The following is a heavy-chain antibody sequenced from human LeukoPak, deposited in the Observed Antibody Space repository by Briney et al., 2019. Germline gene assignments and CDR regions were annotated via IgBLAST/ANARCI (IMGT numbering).Heavy chain of an antibody. J-gene: IGHJ4*02. Sequence: GGSLRLSCAASGFTFSSFWMTWVRQAPGKGLEWVANIKEDGSQKYYVDSVKGRFTISRDNAKNSLFLQTNSLRVDDTAVYYCARDQSGLLWFGGNYYDYWGQGTLVTVSS. CDR1: GFTFSSFW. D-gene: IGHD3-10*01. CDR2: IKEDGSQK. V-gene: IGHV3-7*03. CDR3: ARDQSGLLWFGGNYYDY.